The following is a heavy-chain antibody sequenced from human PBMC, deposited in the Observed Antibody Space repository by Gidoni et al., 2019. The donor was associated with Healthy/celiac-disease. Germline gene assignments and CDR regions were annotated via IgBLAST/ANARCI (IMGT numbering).Heavy chain of an antibody. CDR1: GFTFSSYW. CDR3: AREFPPLRRYSITLGWFDP. CDR2: IKQDGSEK. Sequence: EVQLVESGGGLVQPGGSLRLSCAASGFTFSSYWLSWVRQAPGKGLEWVANIKQDGSEKYYVDSVKGRFTISRDNAKNSLYLQMNSLRAEDTAVYYCAREFPPLRRYSITLGWFDPWGQGTLVTVSS. J-gene: IGHJ5*02. D-gene: IGHD6-13*01. V-gene: IGHV3-7*03.